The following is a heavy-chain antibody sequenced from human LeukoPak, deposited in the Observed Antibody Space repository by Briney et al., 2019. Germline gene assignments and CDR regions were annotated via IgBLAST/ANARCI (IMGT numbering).Heavy chain of an antibody. Sequence: SETLSLTCAVYGGSFSGYYWSWIRQPPGKGLEWIGEINHSGSTNYNPSLKSRVTISVDTSKNQFSLKLSSVTAADTAVYYCARGRRWLRPHYFDYWGRGTLVTVSS. CDR3: ARGRRWLRPHYFDY. J-gene: IGHJ4*02. D-gene: IGHD5-12*01. CDR1: GGSFSGYY. V-gene: IGHV4-34*01. CDR2: INHSGST.